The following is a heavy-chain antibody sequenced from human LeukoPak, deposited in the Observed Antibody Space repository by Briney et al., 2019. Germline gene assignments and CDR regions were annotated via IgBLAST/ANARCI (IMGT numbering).Heavy chain of an antibody. CDR3: ARKNSGSYYSYYFDY. V-gene: IGHV3-23*01. CDR2: ISGSGGST. J-gene: IGHJ4*02. CDR1: GFTFSSYA. Sequence: SGGSLRLSCAASGFTFSSYAMSWVRQAPGKGLEWVSAISGSGGSTYYAGSVKGRFTISRDNSKNTLYLQMNSLRAEDTAVYYCARKNSGSYYSYYFDYWGQGTLVTVSS. D-gene: IGHD1-26*01.